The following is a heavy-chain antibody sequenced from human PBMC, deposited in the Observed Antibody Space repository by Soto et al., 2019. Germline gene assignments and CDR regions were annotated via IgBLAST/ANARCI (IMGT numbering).Heavy chain of an antibody. CDR1: GGTFNGYG. CDR3: ARGVSNSGAYYTGPSAYDL. D-gene: IGHD3-10*01. Sequence: QVQLVQSGAVVKKPGSSVEVSCKASGGTFNGYGISWVRQAPGQGLEWMGGTVPVFATSQYAPGFQGRVTITTDKSTSTAYMELSSVRSEDTAIYFCARGVSNSGAYYTGPSAYDLWGQGTMVIVSS. V-gene: IGHV1-69*06. J-gene: IGHJ3*01. CDR2: TVPVFATS.